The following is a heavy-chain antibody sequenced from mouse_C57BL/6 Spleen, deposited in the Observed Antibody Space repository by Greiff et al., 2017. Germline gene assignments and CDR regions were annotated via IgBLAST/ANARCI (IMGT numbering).Heavy chain of an antibody. D-gene: IGHD3-3*01. CDR2: IEPENGDT. CDR1: GFNIKDDY. Sequence: VQLQQSGAELVRPGASVKLSCTASGFNIKDDYMHWVKQRPEQGLEWIGWIEPENGDTEYASKFQGKATITADTSSNTAYLQRSSLTSEDTAVYYCTTGDENAMDYWGQGTSVTVSS. V-gene: IGHV14-4*01. J-gene: IGHJ4*01. CDR3: TTGDENAMDY.